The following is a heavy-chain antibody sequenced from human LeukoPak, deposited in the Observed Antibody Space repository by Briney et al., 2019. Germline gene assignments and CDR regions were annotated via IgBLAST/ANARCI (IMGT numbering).Heavy chain of an antibody. J-gene: IGHJ4*02. CDR3: ARDSRIAGGY. D-gene: IGHD6-13*01. Sequence: SQTLSLTCTVSGGSISSGGYYWSWIRQPPGKGLEWIGYIYHSGSTYYNPSLKSRVTISVDTSKNQFSLKLSSVTAADTAVYYCARDSRIAGGYWGQGTLVTVSS. CDR2: IYHSGST. CDR1: GGSISSGGYY. V-gene: IGHV4-30-2*01.